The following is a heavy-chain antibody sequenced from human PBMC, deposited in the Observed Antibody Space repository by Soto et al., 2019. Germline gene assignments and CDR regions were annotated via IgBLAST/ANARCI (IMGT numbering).Heavy chain of an antibody. Sequence: SETLSLTCTISSGSITPYYWSWVRHPPGKGLEWIGFIHYGGSTNYNPSLQSRVTISVDTSKNQFSLKLSSVTAADTAVYYCARTARETTVVRGVISYFDYWGQGTLVT. J-gene: IGHJ4*02. CDR1: SGSITPYY. CDR2: IHYGGST. V-gene: IGHV4-59*08. D-gene: IGHD3-10*01. CDR3: ARTARETTVVRGVISYFDY.